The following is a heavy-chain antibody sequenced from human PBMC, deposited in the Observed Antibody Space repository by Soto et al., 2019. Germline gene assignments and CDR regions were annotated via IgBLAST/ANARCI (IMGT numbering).Heavy chain of an antibody. D-gene: IGHD6-13*01. CDR3: PKSGSSSWYGWFDT. Sequence: SGHTLVNPTQTLTLPCIFSGFSLRTSGVGVGWIRQPPGKALEWLGFIYWNDDKRYSPSLKSRLTTTKDTSKNQVVLTMTNMDPVDTATYSCPKSGSSSWYGWFDTWGQGTLVTVSS. CDR2: IYWNDDK. J-gene: IGHJ5*02. CDR1: GFSLRTSGVG. V-gene: IGHV2-5*01.